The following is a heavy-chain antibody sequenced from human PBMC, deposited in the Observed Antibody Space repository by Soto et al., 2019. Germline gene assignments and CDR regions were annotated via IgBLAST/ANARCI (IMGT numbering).Heavy chain of an antibody. CDR1: GGSISSGDYY. CDR3: ARERPDGARLAL. CDR2: IYYSGST. Sequence: PSETLSLACTVSGGSISSGDYYWSWIRQPPGKGLEWIGYIYYSGSTYYNPSLKSRVTISVDTSKNQFSLKLSSVTAADTAVYYCARERPDGARLALWAQGNLVTVSS. V-gene: IGHV4-30-4*01. J-gene: IGHJ5*02.